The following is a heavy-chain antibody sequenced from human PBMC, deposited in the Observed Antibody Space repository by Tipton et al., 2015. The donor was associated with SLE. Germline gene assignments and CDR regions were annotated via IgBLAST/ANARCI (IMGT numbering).Heavy chain of an antibody. D-gene: IGHD1-26*01. Sequence: TLSLTCTVSGGSINSYYWSWIRQPPGKGLEWIGYIYYIYYTGSTNYNASLKSRVTISVDKSKNQFSLKLNSVTAADTAVYYCARVDSGNLLFDHWGQGILVTVSS. V-gene: IGHV4-59*12. CDR3: ARVDSGNLLFDH. CDR2: IYYIYYTGST. J-gene: IGHJ4*02. CDR1: GGSINSYY.